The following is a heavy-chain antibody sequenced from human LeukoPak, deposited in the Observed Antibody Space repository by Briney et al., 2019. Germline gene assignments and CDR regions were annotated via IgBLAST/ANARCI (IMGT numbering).Heavy chain of an antibody. CDR1: GGSISSYY. V-gene: IGHV4-59*01. CDR2: IYYSGST. CDR3: ARGGSNVDY. Sequence: PSETLSLTCTVSGGSISSYYWSWIRQPPGKRLEWIGYIYYSGSTNYNPSLKSRVTISVDTSKNQFSLKLSSVTAADTAVYYCARGGSNVDYWGQGTLVTVSS. J-gene: IGHJ4*02. D-gene: IGHD3-16*01.